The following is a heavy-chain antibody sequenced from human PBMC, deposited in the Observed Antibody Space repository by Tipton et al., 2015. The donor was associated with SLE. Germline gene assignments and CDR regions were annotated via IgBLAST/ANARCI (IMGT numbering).Heavy chain of an antibody. J-gene: IGHJ4*02. CDR1: GGSISSSSYY. V-gene: IGHV4-39*07. CDR3: ARSSKDKYYLYSSSSGFDY. CDR2: IYYSGST. D-gene: IGHD6-6*01. Sequence: TLSLTCTVSGGSISSSSYYWAWIRQPPGKGLEWIGSIYYSGSTSYNPSLKSRVTMSVDTSRSQVSLNLTSVTAADTAVHYCARSSKDKYYLYSSSSGFDYWGQGTLVTVSS.